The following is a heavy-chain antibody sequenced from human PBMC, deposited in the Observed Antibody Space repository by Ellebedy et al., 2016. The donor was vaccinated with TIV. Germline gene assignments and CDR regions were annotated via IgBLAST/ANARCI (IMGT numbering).Heavy chain of an antibody. D-gene: IGHD2-21*02. CDR1: GGSISSGGYY. J-gene: IGHJ4*02. CDR3: ASAVSALNGPFDY. V-gene: IGHV4-31*03. Sequence: SETLSLTXTVSGGSISSGGYYWSWIRQHPGKGLEWIGYIYYSGSTYYNPSLKSRVTISVDTSKNQFSLKLSSVTAADTAVYYCASAVSALNGPFDYWGQGTLVTVSS. CDR2: IYYSGST.